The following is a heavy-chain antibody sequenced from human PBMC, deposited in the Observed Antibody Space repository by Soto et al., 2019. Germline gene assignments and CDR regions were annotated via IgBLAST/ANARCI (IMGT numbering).Heavy chain of an antibody. J-gene: IGHJ6*02. Sequence: QVQLVESGGGVVQPGRSLRLSCAASGFTFSSYGMHWVRQAPGKGLEWVAVIWYDGSNKYYADSVKGRFTISRDNSKNAMYLQMNSLRAEDTAVYYCARDPQYSRYYYYGMDVWGQGTTVTVSS. CDR2: IWYDGSNK. CDR1: GFTFSSYG. D-gene: IGHD6-6*01. V-gene: IGHV3-33*01. CDR3: ARDPQYSRYYYYGMDV.